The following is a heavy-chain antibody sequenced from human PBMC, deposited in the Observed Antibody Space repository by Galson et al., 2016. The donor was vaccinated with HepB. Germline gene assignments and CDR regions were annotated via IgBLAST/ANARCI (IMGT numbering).Heavy chain of an antibody. Sequence: SVKVSCKASGDTFNNPGISWVRQAPGQGLEWMGGIIPLFGTTKYPHKFQGRVTITADASRTTAYMELSSLTSDDAAVYYCAWGRAGYHPDHWGRGTLVSVSS. CDR3: AWGRAGYHPDH. D-gene: IGHD3-9*01. J-gene: IGHJ4*02. CDR1: GDTFNNPG. V-gene: IGHV1-69*13. CDR2: IIPLFGTT.